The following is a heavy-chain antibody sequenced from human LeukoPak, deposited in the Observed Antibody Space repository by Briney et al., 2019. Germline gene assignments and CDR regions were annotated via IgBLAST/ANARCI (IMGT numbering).Heavy chain of an antibody. CDR3: VTDRNGYGPRSWFDP. CDR1: GGTFSSYA. D-gene: IGHD5-12*01. V-gene: IGHV1-69*04. Sequence: AASVKVSCKASGGTFSSYAISWVRQAPGQGLEWMGRIIPILGIANYAQKFQGRVTMTEDTSTDTAYMELSSLRSEDTAVYYCVTDRNGYGPRSWFDPWGQGTLVTVSS. J-gene: IGHJ5*02. CDR2: IIPILGIA.